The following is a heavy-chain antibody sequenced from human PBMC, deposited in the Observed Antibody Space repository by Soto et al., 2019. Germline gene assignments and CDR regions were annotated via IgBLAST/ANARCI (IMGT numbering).Heavy chain of an antibody. Sequence: GGSLRLSCAASGFTFSSYIMNWVRQAPGKGLEWVSYIGSSSITIYYADSVKGRFTISRDNAKNSLYLQMNSLRDEDTAVYYCARDPRRKMVMLGYFDSLGEGTMVAV. CDR3: ARDPRRKMVMLGYFDS. CDR2: IGSSSITI. CDR1: GFTFSSYI. D-gene: IGHD3-16*01. V-gene: IGHV3-48*02. J-gene: IGHJ4*02.